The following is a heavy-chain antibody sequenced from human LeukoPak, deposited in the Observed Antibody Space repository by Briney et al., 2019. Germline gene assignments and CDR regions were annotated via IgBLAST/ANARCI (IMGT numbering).Heavy chain of an antibody. CDR1: GGTFSSYA. Sequence: SVKVSCKASGGTFSSYAISWVRQAPGQGLEWMGGIIPIFGTANYAQKFQGRVTITADKSTSTAYMELSSLRSEDTAVYYCASEIGLSRGYYFDYWGQGTLVTVSS. J-gene: IGHJ4*02. CDR2: IIPIFGTA. D-gene: IGHD3-10*01. V-gene: IGHV1-69*06. CDR3: ASEIGLSRGYYFDY.